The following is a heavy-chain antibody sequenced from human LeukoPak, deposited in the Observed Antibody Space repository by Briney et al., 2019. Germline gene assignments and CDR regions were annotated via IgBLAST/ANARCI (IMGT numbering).Heavy chain of an antibody. D-gene: IGHD5-12*01. CDR3: AMACYSGYDWCY. CDR2: IYPGDSDT. CDR1: GYNFINYW. J-gene: IGHJ4*02. V-gene: IGHV5-51*01. Sequence: GESLKISCKGSGYNFINYWIAWVRQMPGKGLEWMGIIYPGDSDTRYSPSFQGQVTISADKSISTAYLQWGSLKASDTAMYYCAMACYSGYDWCYWGQGTLVTVSS.